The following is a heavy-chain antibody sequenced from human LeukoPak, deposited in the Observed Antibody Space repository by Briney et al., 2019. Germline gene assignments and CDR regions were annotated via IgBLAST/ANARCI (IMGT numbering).Heavy chain of an antibody. D-gene: IGHD3-22*01. Sequence: GGSLRLSCAVSGITLSNYGMSWVRQAPGKGLEWVARISDNGGSTNSADSVKGRFNISRDNPKNTLYLQMNNLRAEDTAVYFCAKRGVVIRVILVGFHKEAYYFDSWAREPWSPSHQ. CDR2: ISDNGGST. CDR1: GITLSNYG. V-gene: IGHV3-23*01. J-gene: IGHJ4*02. CDR3: AKRGVVIRVILVGFHKEAYYFDS.